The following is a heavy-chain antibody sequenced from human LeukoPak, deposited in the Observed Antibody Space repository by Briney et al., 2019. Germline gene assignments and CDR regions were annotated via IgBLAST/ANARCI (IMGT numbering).Heavy chain of an antibody. Sequence: GGSLRLSCAASGFTFSSYWMSWVRQAPGKGLEWVANIKQDGSEKYYVDSVKGRFTISRDNAKNSLYLQMNSLRAEDTAVYYCARDPLLLWFGSLPDAFDVWGQGTMVTVSS. J-gene: IGHJ3*01. V-gene: IGHV3-7*01. CDR1: GFTFSSYW. CDR3: ARDPLLLWFGSLPDAFDV. CDR2: IKQDGSEK. D-gene: IGHD3-10*01.